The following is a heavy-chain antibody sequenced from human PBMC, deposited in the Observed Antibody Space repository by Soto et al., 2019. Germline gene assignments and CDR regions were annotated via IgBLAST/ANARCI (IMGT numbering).Heavy chain of an antibody. V-gene: IGHV1-8*01. D-gene: IGHD3-10*01. CDR1: GYTFTNYD. Sequence: QVHLVQSGAEVKQPGASVRVSCKASGYTFTNYDITWVRQATGQGLEWMGWMNPDSENTGSPQKFPGRVNMTVNTSINTAYMELTSLRSEDTAVYYCTRAQFEFGSYFGLDVWGQGTTVTVSS. J-gene: IGHJ6*02. CDR3: TRAQFEFGSYFGLDV. CDR2: MNPDSENT.